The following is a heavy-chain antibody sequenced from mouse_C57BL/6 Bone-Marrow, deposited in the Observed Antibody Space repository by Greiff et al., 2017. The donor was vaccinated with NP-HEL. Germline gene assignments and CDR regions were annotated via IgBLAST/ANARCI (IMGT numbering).Heavy chain of an antibody. CDR2: ILPSIGRT. CDR1: DSEVFPIAY. Sequence: SGSELRSPGSSVKLSCKDFDSEVFPIAYMSWVRQKPGHGFEWIGGILPSIGRTIYGEKFEDKATLDADTLSNTAYLELNSLTSEDSAIYYCARQITTVVAYWYFDVWRTGTTVTVSS. J-gene: IGHJ1*03. V-gene: IGHV15-2*01. CDR3: ARQITTVVAYWYFDV. D-gene: IGHD1-1*01.